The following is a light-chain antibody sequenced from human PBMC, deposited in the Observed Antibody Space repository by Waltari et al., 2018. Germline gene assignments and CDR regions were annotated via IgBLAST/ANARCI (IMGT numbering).Light chain of an antibody. Sequence: QSILTQPPSVSGTPRQRVTISCSGSAPNIGSKNVNWYQHLPGTAPKIVISSNDQRPSGVPDRFSGSKSGTSASLAINGLQSEDEADYYCVTWDDSLRGPVFGTGTKVTVL. CDR1: APNIGSKN. CDR2: SND. J-gene: IGLJ1*01. V-gene: IGLV1-44*01. CDR3: VTWDDSLRGPV.